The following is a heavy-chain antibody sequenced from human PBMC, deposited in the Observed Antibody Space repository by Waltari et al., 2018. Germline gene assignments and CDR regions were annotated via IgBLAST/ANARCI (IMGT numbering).Heavy chain of an antibody. CDR2: INAGNGNT. D-gene: IGHD6-13*01. CDR1: GYTFTSYA. J-gene: IGHJ2*01. Sequence: QVQLVQSGAEVKKPGASVKVSCKASGYTFTSYAMHWVRQAPGQRLEWMGGINAGNGNTKYSQKFQGRVTITRDTSASTAYMELSSLRSEDTAVYYCARDRGSSSSWYFDLWGRGTLVTVSS. V-gene: IGHV1-3*01. CDR3: ARDRGSSSSWYFDL.